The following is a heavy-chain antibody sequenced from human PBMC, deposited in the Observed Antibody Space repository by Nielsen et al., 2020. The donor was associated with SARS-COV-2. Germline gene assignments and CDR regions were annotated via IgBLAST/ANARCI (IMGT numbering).Heavy chain of an antibody. Sequence: KVSCKGSGYSFTSYWISWVRQMPGKGLEWMGRIDPSDSYTNYSPSFQGHVTISADKSISTAYLQWSSLKASDTAIYYCAGQEAVAGTLYWGQGTLVTVSS. D-gene: IGHD6-19*01. V-gene: IGHV5-10-1*01. CDR3: AGQEAVAGTLY. CDR2: IDPSDSYT. CDR1: GYSFTSYW. J-gene: IGHJ4*02.